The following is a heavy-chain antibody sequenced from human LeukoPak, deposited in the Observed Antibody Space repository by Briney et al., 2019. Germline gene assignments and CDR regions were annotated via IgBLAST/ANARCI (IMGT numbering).Heavy chain of an antibody. Sequence: GGSLRLSCAASGFSFNNYGMHWVRQAPGKGLEWVALIIYDGYYKYYADSVKGRFTISRDDSKNTLYLQMNSLRAEDTAIYYCAKDLITMVRGSAMDVWGQGTTVTVSS. V-gene: IGHV3-30*18. CDR3: AKDLITMVRGSAMDV. D-gene: IGHD3-10*01. CDR2: IIYDGYYK. CDR1: GFSFNNYG. J-gene: IGHJ6*02.